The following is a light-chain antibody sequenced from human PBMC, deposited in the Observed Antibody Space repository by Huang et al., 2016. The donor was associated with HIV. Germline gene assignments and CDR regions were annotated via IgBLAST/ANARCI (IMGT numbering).Light chain of an antibody. J-gene: IGKJ1*01. V-gene: IGKV1-39*01. CDR1: QTINSY. Sequence: DIQMTQSPSSLSASVGDRVTITCRASQTINSYLHWYQQKPGKAPQLLIYAASNLQSWVPSRFSGGGSGTYFTLTISSLQPEDFATYYCQQTYSSPRTFGQGTKVDIK. CDR3: QQTYSSPRT. CDR2: AAS.